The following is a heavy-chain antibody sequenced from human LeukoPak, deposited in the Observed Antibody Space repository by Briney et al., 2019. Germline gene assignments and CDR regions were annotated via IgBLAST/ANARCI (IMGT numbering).Heavy chain of an antibody. D-gene: IGHD1-26*01. CDR1: GGSFSGYY. CDR2: INHSGST. CDR3: ARHVTEYSGSYYYLDY. J-gene: IGHJ4*02. V-gene: IGHV4-34*01. Sequence: SETLSLTCAVYGGSFSGYYWSWIRQPPGKGLEWIGEINHSGSTNYNPSLKSRVTISVDTSKNQFSLNLSSVTAADTAVYYCARHVTEYSGSYYYLDYWGQETLVTVSS.